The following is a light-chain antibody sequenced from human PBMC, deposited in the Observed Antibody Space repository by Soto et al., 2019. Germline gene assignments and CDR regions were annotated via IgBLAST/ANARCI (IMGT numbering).Light chain of an antibody. CDR1: SSDVGSYNL. Sequence: QSALTQPASVSGFPGQSITLSCTGTSSDVGSYNLVSWYQQHPGKAPKLMIYEVNKRPSGVSNRFSGSKSGNTASLTISGLQAEDEADYYCCSYARSSTLYVFGSGTKLTVL. CDR2: EVN. CDR3: CSYARSSTLYV. V-gene: IGLV2-23*02. J-gene: IGLJ1*01.